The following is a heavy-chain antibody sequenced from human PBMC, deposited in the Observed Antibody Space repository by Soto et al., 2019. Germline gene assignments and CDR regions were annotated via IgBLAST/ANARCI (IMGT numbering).Heavy chain of an antibody. CDR1: EFTFSRHG. V-gene: IGHV3-33*01. CDR3: ARERTFGDSKHNYMDV. CDR2: IWSDGSNE. J-gene: IGHJ6*03. D-gene: IGHD5-18*01. Sequence: QVQLVESGGGVVQPGRSLRLSCAASEFTFSRHGMHWVRQAPGKGLQWVGVIWSDGSNEVYADSVKGRFIISRDNSKNILYLQMNSLRAEDTAVYYCARERTFGDSKHNYMDVWGTGITVTVSS.